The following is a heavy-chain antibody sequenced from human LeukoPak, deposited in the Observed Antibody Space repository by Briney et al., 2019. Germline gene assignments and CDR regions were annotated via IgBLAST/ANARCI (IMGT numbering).Heavy chain of an antibody. D-gene: IGHD1-20*01. J-gene: IGHJ4*02. CDR3: ARVMTGTTISIDY. Sequence: ASVKVSCKASGYTFTSYGISWVRQAPGQGLEWMGWINPNSGGTNYAQKFQGRVTMTRDTSISTAYMELSRLRSDDTAVYYCARVMTGTTISIDYWGQGTLVTVSS. V-gene: IGHV1-2*02. CDR2: INPNSGGT. CDR1: GYTFTSYG.